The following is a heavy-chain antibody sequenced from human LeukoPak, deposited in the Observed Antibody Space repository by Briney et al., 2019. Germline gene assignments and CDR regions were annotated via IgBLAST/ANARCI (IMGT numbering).Heavy chain of an antibody. CDR3: ARDLAADAFDI. Sequence: GGSLRLSCAVSGFTFSDYYMSWVRQAPGRGGEGGSYNSSSGSTIYYPDSLKGRFTISRDNAKNSLYLQMSGLTAEDTAVYYCARDLAADAFDIWGQGTMVIV. D-gene: IGHD6-25*01. CDR1: GFTFSDYY. J-gene: IGHJ3*02. V-gene: IGHV3-11*04. CDR2: NSSSGSTI.